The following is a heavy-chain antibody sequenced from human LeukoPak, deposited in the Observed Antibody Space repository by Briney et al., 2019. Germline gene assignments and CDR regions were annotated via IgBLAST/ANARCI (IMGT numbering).Heavy chain of an antibody. V-gene: IGHV3-23*01. Sequence: GGSLRLSCAASGFTFSSYAMSWVRQAPGKGLERVSAISGSGGSTYYADSVKGRFTISRDNSKNTLYLQMNSLRAEDTAVYYCAKVPTMIVADGVSDYWGQGTLVTVSS. CDR1: GFTFSSYA. J-gene: IGHJ4*02. CDR2: ISGSGGST. D-gene: IGHD3-22*01. CDR3: AKVPTMIVADGVSDY.